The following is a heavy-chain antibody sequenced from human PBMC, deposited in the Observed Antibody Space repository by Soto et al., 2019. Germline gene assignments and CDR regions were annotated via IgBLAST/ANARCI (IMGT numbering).Heavy chain of an antibody. J-gene: IGHJ4*02. CDR1: GFTFSTYG. Sequence: QVQLVESGGGVVHPGRSLRLSCAASGFTFSTYGMHWVRQAPGKGLEWVAVIWDDGSNQYYADSVEGRLTISRDNSKSPLYLQMASLRPEDPAVYYGAKGGSSGWELEYWGQGTLVAVSS. V-gene: IGHV3-30*18. CDR2: IWDDGSNQ. D-gene: IGHD6-19*01. CDR3: AKGGSSGWELEY.